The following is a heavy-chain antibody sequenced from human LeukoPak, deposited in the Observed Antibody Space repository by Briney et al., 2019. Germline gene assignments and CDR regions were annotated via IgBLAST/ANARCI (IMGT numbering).Heavy chain of an antibody. CDR1: GFTLSSYW. D-gene: IGHD3-10*01. Sequence: PGGSLRLSCGASGFTLSSYWMHWVRHTPGKRLVWGSRINSEGSGADSADSVKGRFPISRDNAKNTLYLQKNRPRAGDPAIFFCARDRGPRDSSDRTPYFDSWGQGTLVTVSS. J-gene: IGHJ4*02. CDR3: ARDRGPRDSSDRTPYFDS. V-gene: IGHV3-74*01. CDR2: INSEGSGA.